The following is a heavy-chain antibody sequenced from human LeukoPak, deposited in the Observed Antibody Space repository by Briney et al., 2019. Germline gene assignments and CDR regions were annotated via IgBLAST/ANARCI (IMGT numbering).Heavy chain of an antibody. D-gene: IGHD3-3*01. J-gene: IGHJ5*02. CDR3: ARDWAARYDFWSGYMWFDP. CDR1: GYTFTSYY. V-gene: IGHV1-46*01. Sequence: GASVKVSCKASGYTFTSYYMHWVRQAPGQGLEWMGMINPSDGSTTYARKFQGRVTMTRDTPTSAVHMELSSLGSEDTAVYYCARDWAARYDFWSGYMWFDPWGQGTLVTVSS. CDR2: INPSDGST.